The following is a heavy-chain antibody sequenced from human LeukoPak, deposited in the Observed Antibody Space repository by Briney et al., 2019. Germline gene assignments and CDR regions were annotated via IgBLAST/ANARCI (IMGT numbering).Heavy chain of an antibody. CDR3: ARAVVMVTGYYSFDY. CDR2: IIPIFGTA. J-gene: IGHJ4*02. V-gene: IGHV1-69*01. D-gene: IGHD3-9*01. Sequence: SVKVSCKASGGTFSSYAISWVRQAPGQGLEWMGGIIPIFGTANYAQKFQGRVTITADESTSTAYMKLSSLRSEDTAVYYCARAVVMVTGYYSFDYWGQGTLVTVSS. CDR1: GGTFSSYA.